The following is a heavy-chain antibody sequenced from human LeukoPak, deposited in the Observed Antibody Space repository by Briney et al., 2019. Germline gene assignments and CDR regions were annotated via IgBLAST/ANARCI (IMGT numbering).Heavy chain of an antibody. J-gene: IGHJ6*01. V-gene: IGHV3-23*01. Sequence: GGSLRLSCAASGFTFSSYALSWVRQAPGKGLEWVSVISGSGGSTYYGDSVKGRFTISRDNSKNTLYLQMNSLRAEDTAVYYCAIYYGMDVWGQGTTVTVSS. CDR3: AIYYGMDV. CDR1: GFTFSSYA. CDR2: ISGSGGST.